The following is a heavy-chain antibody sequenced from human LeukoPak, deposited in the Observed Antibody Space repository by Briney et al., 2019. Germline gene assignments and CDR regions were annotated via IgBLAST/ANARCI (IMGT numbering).Heavy chain of an antibody. CDR3: AKDGSWSCTD. D-gene: IGHD2-8*02. Sequence: GGSLRLSCGASGFTFSSSAMHWVRQGPGKGLEWVAYISHHGNNKYYADSVKGRFTISRDNSKGSLYLQMNSLRADDTAVYYCAKDGSWSCTDWGQGTLVRVSS. CDR2: ISHHGNNK. J-gene: IGHJ4*02. CDR1: GFTFSSSA. V-gene: IGHV3-30*02.